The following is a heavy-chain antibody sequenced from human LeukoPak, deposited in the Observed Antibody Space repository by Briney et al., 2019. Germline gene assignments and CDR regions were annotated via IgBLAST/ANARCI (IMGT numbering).Heavy chain of an antibody. CDR1: GFTFSSYS. CDR2: ISSSSSYI. D-gene: IGHD3-22*01. Sequence: GGSLRLSCAASGFTFSSYSIDWVRQAPGKGLEWVSSISSSSSYIYYADSVKGRFTISRDNAKNSLYLQMNSVRAEDTAAYYCAKDSYYDSSGYPAIWGQGTMVTVSS. J-gene: IGHJ3*02. CDR3: AKDSYYDSSGYPAI. V-gene: IGHV3-21*01.